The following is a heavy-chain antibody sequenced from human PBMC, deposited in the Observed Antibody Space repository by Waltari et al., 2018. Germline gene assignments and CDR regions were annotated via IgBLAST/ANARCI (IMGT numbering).Heavy chain of an antibody. Sequence: EVQLVESGGGLIQPGGSLRLSCAASGFTFSSYEVNWVRQAPGKGLEWVSYIGRSGDIMFFADSVRGRFTISRDNAKNSLYLQMNSLRVEDTAVYYCAREQCYNSGIQGSAFDYWGQGTLVTVSS. V-gene: IGHV3-48*03. CDR2: IGRSGDIM. CDR3: AREQCYNSGIQGSAFDY. CDR1: GFTFSSYE. D-gene: IGHD3-10*01. J-gene: IGHJ4*02.